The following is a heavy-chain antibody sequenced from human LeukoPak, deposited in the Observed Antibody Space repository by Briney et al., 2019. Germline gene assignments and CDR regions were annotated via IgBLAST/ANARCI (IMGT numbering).Heavy chain of an antibody. D-gene: IGHD3-10*01. J-gene: IGHJ4*02. V-gene: IGHV3-23*01. CDR3: AKIGSAFDY. CDR1: GFTFSSYS. Sequence: GSLRLSCAASGFTFSSYSMNWVRQAPGKGLEWVSAISGSGGSTYYADSVKGRFTISRDNPKNTLYLQMNSLRAEDTAVYYCAKIGSAFDYWGQGTLVTVSS. CDR2: ISGSGGST.